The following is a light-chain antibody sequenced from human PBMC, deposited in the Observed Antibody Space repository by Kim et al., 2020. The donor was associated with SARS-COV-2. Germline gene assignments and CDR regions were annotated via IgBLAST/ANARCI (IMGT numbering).Light chain of an antibody. CDR2: GAS. J-gene: IGKJ2*01. Sequence: IVLTQSPGTLSLSPGERATLSCRASQSVSNNYLAWYQQKPGQAPRLVIYGASSRATDVPDRFSGSGSETDFTLTISRLEPDDFAVYYGKQYGSSPPYTFGQGTKLEI. CDR3: KQYGSSPPYT. V-gene: IGKV3-20*01. CDR1: QSVSNNY.